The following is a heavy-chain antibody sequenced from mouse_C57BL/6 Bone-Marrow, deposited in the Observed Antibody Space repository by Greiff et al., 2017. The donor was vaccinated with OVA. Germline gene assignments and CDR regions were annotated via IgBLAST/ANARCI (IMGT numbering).Heavy chain of an antibody. CDR1: GYTFTSYW. V-gene: IGHV1-50*01. CDR2: IDPSDSYT. CDR3: AAVDY. Sequence: VQLQQPGVELVKPGASVKLSCKASGYTFTSYWMQWVKQRPGQGLEWIGEIDPSDSYTNYNQKFKGKATLTVDTSSSTAYMQLSSLTSEDSAVYYCAAVDYWGQGTTLTVAS. J-gene: IGHJ2*01.